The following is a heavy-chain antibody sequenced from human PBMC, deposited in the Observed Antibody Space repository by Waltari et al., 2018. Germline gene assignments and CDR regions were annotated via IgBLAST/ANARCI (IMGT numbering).Heavy chain of an antibody. V-gene: IGHV4-39*01. CDR1: GDSIISSALY. D-gene: IGHD3-9*01. J-gene: IGHJ4*02. CDR2: VYYSGTT. CDR3: ARHEEIYDIILDY. Sequence: QVQLQESGPGLVKPSETLSLTCTVSGDSIISSALYWAWIRQPPGKGLEWSGSVYYSGTTYYNPSLKSRVTISVDVPKNQFSLRLSSVTAADTGVYYCARHEEIYDIILDYWGQGTLVTVSS.